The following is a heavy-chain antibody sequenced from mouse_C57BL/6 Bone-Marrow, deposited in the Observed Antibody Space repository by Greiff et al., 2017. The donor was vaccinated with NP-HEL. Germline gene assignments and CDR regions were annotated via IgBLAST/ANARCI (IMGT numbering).Heavy chain of an antibody. D-gene: IGHD2-3*01. J-gene: IGHJ3*01. CDR1: GFNINDDY. CDR3: TTWLLQAY. V-gene: IGHV14-4*01. Sequence: EVKLMESGAELVRPGASVKLSCTASGFNINDDYMHWVKQRPEQGLEWIGWIDPENGDTEYAAKFQGKATITADTSSNTAYLQLSSLTSEDTAVYYCTTWLLQAYWGRGTLVTVSA. CDR2: IDPENGDT.